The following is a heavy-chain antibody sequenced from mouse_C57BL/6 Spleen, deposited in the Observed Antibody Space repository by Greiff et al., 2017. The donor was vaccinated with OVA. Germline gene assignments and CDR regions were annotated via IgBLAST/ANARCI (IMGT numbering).Heavy chain of an antibody. CDR2: INPNNGGT. CDR3: ARWDYDQGY. Sequence: QLPPSGPALVKPGASVKMSCKASGYTFTDYNMHWVKQSHGKSLEWIGYINPNNGGTSYNQKFKGKATLTVNKSSSTAYMELRSLTSEDSAVYYCARWDYDQGYWGQGTTLTVSS. D-gene: IGHD2-4*01. J-gene: IGHJ2*01. V-gene: IGHV1-22*01. CDR1: GYTFTDYN.